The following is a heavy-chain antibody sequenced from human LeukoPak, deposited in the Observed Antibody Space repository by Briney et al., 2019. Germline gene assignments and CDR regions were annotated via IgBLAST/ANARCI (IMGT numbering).Heavy chain of an antibody. D-gene: IGHD6-6*01. CDR3: ARGYSSSSKNPSWFDP. CDR1: GFTVSSNY. Sequence: GGSLRLSCAASGFTVSSNYMSWVRQAPGKGLEWVSVIYSGGSTYYADSVKGRFTISRHNSKNTLYLQMNSLRAEDTAVYYCARGYSSSSKNPSWFDPWGQGTLVTVSS. CDR2: IYSGGST. V-gene: IGHV3-53*04. J-gene: IGHJ5*02.